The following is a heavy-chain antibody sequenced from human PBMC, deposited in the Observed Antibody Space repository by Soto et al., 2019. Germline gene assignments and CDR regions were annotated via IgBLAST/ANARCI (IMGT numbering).Heavy chain of an antibody. CDR3: ARDSYCISTSCYST. V-gene: IGHV4-30-4*01. Sequence: SETLSLTCTVSGGSISSGDYYWSWIRQPPGKGLEWIGYIYYSGNTYYNPSLKSRVTISVDTSKNQFSLKLSSVTAADTAVYYCARDSYCISTSCYSTWGQGTLVTVSS. D-gene: IGHD2-2*01. CDR1: GGSISSGDYY. J-gene: IGHJ5*02. CDR2: IYYSGNT.